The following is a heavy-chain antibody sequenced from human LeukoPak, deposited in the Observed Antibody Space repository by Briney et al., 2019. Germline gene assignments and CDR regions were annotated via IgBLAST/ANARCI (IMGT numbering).Heavy chain of an antibody. CDR2: INHSRST. D-gene: IGHD3-16*01. CDR3: ARGLYGDY. J-gene: IGHJ4*02. CDR1: GGSFSGYY. Sequence: SETLSLTCAVYGGSFSGYYWSWIRQPPGKGLEWIGEINHSRSTNYKPSLKSRVTISVDTSKNQFSLKLSSVTAADTAVYYCARGLYGDYWGQGTLVTVSS. V-gene: IGHV4-34*01.